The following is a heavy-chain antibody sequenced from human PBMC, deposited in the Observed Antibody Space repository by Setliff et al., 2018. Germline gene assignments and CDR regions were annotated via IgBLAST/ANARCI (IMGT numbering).Heavy chain of an antibody. J-gene: IGHJ6*02. D-gene: IGHD6-13*01. V-gene: IGHV4-34*01. CDR1: GGSFSGYY. CDR2: INHSGST. CDR3: AKVAVSSWHIQNKYGMDV. Sequence: TSETLSLTCAVYGGSFSGYYWSWIRQPPGKGLEWIGEINHSGSTNYNPSLKSRVTISVDTSKNQFSLKLSSVTAADTAVYYCAKVAVSSWHIQNKYGMDVWGQGTTVTVSS.